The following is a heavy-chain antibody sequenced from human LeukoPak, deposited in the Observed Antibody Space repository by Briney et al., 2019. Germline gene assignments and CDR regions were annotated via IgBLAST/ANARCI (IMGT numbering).Heavy chain of an antibody. J-gene: IGHJ4*02. CDR1: GGSFSGYY. CDR3: ARHKYDILTGYKYYFDY. Sequence: SETLSLTCAVYGGSFSGYYWSWIRKPPGKGLEQIGEINHSGSTNSNPSLKSRVTISVDTSKNQFSLKLSSVTAADTAVYYCARHKYDILTGYKYYFDYWGQGTLVTVSS. V-gene: IGHV4-34*01. D-gene: IGHD3-9*01. CDR2: INHSGST.